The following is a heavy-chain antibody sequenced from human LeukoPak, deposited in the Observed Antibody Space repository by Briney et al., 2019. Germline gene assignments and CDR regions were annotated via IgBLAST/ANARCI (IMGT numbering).Heavy chain of an antibody. D-gene: IGHD5-18*01. CDR3: AREGRGYSYFYFDY. Sequence: GASVKVSCKASGYTFTGYYMHWVRQAPGQGLEWMGRINPNSGGTNYAQKFQGGVTMTRDTSISTAYMELSRLRSDDTAVYYCAREGRGYSYFYFDYRGQGTLVTVSS. CDR1: GYTFTGYY. V-gene: IGHV1-2*02. CDR2: INPNSGGT. J-gene: IGHJ4*02.